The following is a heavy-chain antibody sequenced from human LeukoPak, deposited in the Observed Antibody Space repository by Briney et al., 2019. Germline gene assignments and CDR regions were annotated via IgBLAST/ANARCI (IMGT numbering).Heavy chain of an antibody. Sequence: SETLSLTCTVSGGSMNSYYWTWIRQPAGKGLEWIGRIYTSGSTNYNPSLKSRVTMSLDTSKNQFSLRLSSVTAADTAVYYCARARGDGLCFDYWGQGTLVTVSS. J-gene: IGHJ4*02. CDR3: ARARGDGLCFDY. D-gene: IGHD3-16*01. CDR2: IYTSGST. CDR1: GGSMNSYY. V-gene: IGHV4-4*07.